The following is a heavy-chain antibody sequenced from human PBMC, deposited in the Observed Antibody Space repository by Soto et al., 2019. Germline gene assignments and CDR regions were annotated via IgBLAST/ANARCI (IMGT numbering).Heavy chain of an antibody. CDR3: ARGGYHIPSGPGFIRAPAYFQH. CDR2: INHSGST. CDR1: GGSFSGYY. Sequence: SETLSLTCAVYGGSFSGYYWSWIRQPPGKGLEWIGEINHSGSTNYNPSLNSRVTISVATSKNQVFLKLSSVTAADTAVYYGARGGYHIPSGPGFIRAPAYFQHWGQGTLVTVSS. V-gene: IGHV4-34*01. D-gene: IGHD3-10*01. J-gene: IGHJ1*01.